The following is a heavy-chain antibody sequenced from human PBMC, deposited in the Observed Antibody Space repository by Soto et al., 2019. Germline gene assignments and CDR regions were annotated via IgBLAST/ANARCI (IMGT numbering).Heavy chain of an antibody. Sequence: QVQLVQSGAEVKKPGSSVKVSCKASGGTFSSYAISWVRQAPGQGLEWMGGIIPIFGTANYAQKFQGRVTNTANESTTTAYMELSSLRSENTAVYYCARDMLIDVAGNNEVTWGQGNPVTVSS. J-gene: IGHJ4*02. CDR3: ARDMLIDVAGNNEVT. D-gene: IGHD6-19*01. CDR2: IIPIFGTA. V-gene: IGHV1-69*01. CDR1: GGTFSSYA.